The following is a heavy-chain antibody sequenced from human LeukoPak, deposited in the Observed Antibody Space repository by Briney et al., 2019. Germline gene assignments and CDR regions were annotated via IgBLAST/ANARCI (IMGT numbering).Heavy chain of an antibody. D-gene: IGHD3-16*02. CDR3: AREIGSVISGYYYYGMDV. CDR1: GGTFSSYA. Sequence: ASVKVSCKASGGTFSSYAISWVLQAPGQGLEWMGGIIPIFGTANYAQKFQGRVTITADESTSTAYMELSSLRSEDTAVYYCAREIGSVISGYYYYGMDVWGQGTTVTVSS. J-gene: IGHJ6*02. CDR2: IIPIFGTA. V-gene: IGHV1-69*13.